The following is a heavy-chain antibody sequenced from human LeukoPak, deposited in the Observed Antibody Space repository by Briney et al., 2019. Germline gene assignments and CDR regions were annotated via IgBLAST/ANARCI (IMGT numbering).Heavy chain of an antibody. V-gene: IGHV3-23*01. J-gene: IGHJ3*02. Sequence: PGGSLRLFCAASGFAFSNHAMSWVRQAPGKGLEWVSTISSSGGATYFAGSVKGRFTISRDNSKNTLSLQMNSLRAEDTAVYYCAKVSESYQAASGKYYKVFDIWGQGTMVTVSS. CDR3: AKVSESYQAASGKYYKVFDI. CDR1: GFAFSNHA. CDR2: ISSSGGAT. D-gene: IGHD1-26*01.